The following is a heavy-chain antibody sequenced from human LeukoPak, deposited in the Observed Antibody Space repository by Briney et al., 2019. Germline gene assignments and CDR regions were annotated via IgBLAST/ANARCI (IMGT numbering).Heavy chain of an antibody. CDR3: ASLVGDYPFDY. CDR1: GGTFSSYA. J-gene: IGHJ4*02. V-gene: IGHV1-69*04. Sequence: SVKVSCKASGGTFSSYAISWVRQAPGQGLEWMGRIIPILGIANYAQKFQGRVTITADKSTSTAYMELSSLRSEDTAVYYCASLVGDYPFDYRGQGTLVTVSS. D-gene: IGHD4-17*01. CDR2: IIPILGIA.